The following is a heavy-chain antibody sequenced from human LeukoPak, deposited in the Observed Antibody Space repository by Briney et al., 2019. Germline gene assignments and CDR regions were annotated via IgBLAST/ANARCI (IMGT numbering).Heavy chain of an antibody. CDR2: ISYDGSNK. J-gene: IGHJ6*02. V-gene: IGHV3-30*18. Sequence: GGSLRLSCAASGFNFNTYGIHWVRQAPGKGLEWVAVISYDGSNKYYADSVKGRFTISRDNSKNALCLDMTSLRAEDTAIYYCAKEGFSGYNSNFYYGLDVWGQGTTVTVSS. CDR3: AKEGFSGYNSNFYYGLDV. CDR1: GFNFNTYG. D-gene: IGHD5-12*01.